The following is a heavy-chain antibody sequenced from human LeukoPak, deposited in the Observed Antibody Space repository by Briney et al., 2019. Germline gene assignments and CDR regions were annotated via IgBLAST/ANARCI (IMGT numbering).Heavy chain of an antibody. CDR3: VKDPRGQYYYDSSAYLD. V-gene: IGHV3-23*02. J-gene: IGHJ4*02. CDR1: GFTVSTYA. D-gene: IGHD3-22*01. Sequence: GGSLRLSCAASGFTVSTYAMSWVCQAPGKGLEWVSGISGSGVTTYYEDSVKGRVSISRDNSKNTLYLQMNSLTDEYTAVDYCVKDPRGQYYYDSSAYLDWGQGTLVTVSS. CDR2: ISGSGVTT.